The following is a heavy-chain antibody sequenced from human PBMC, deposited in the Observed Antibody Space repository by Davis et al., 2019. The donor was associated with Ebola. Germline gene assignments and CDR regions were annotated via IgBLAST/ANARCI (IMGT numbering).Heavy chain of an antibody. CDR3: ARDRFFAFDF. V-gene: IGHV3-48*02. D-gene: IGHD3/OR15-3a*01. CDR2: ITKGSDAI. Sequence: PGGSLRLSCAASGFVFSAFSMNWVRQAPGKGLEWITYITKGSDAIHYADSVKGRFTVSRENAKNSVFLQMSSLRDEDSAVYYCARDRFFAFDFWSQGVHVSVSS. CDR1: GFVFSAFS. J-gene: IGHJ4*02.